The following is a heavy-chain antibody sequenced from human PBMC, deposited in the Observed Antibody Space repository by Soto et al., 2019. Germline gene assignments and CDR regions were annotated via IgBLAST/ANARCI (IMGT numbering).Heavy chain of an antibody. Sequence: EVQLLESGGGLVQPGGSLRLSCAASGFTFSSYAMNWVRQAPGTGLEWVSVISGSGGSTYYADAVKGRFTISRDNSKNTRYLQMNSLRAEDTAVYYCAKRTVGWYFDLWGRGTLVTVSS. J-gene: IGHJ2*01. D-gene: IGHD4-17*01. V-gene: IGHV3-23*01. CDR2: ISGSGGST. CDR1: GFTFSSYA. CDR3: AKRTVGWYFDL.